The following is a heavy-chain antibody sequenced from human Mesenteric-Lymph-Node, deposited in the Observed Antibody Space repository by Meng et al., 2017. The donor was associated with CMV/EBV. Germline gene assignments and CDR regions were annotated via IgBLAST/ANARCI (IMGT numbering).Heavy chain of an antibody. V-gene: IGHV3-48*04. CDR1: GFTFSDYT. CDR2: ISTTGETI. D-gene: IGHD1-14*01. Sequence: GESLKISCVAFGFTFSDYTMNWVRQAPGKGLEWISYISTTGETIQYGDSVKGRFTISRDNARKSLYLQMDSLRVEDTAVYYCTRDFSGNYDYWGQGTLVTVSS. J-gene: IGHJ4*02. CDR3: TRDFSGNYDY.